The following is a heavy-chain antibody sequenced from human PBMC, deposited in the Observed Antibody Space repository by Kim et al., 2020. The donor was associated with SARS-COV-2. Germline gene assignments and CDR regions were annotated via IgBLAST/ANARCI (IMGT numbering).Heavy chain of an antibody. CDR3: AKCWFVVVYFDF. V-gene: IGHV3-23*01. J-gene: IGHJ4*02. Sequence: GGSLRLSCAASGFTFSSFAMTWVRKPPGKGLEWLSEISGSGTRTYYADSVKGRFTISRDNSKNNLYLQMKSLRAEDTAVYYCAKCWFVVVYFDFLSQGILVTVPS. D-gene: IGHD3-10*01. CDR1: GFTFSSFA. CDR2: ISGSGTRT.